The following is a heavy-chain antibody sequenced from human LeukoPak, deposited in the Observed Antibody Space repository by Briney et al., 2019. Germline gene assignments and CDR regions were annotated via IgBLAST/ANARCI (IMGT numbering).Heavy chain of an antibody. Sequence: GGSLRLSCAASGFTYAWMSWVRQAPGKGLEWVGRIKSKTDGGTTDYAAPVKGRFTISRYDSKNTLYLQMNSLKTEDTAVYYCATFRHRSFDPWGQGTLVTVSS. V-gene: IGHV3-15*01. CDR2: IKSKTDGGTT. CDR3: ATFRHRSFDP. J-gene: IGHJ5*02. CDR1: GFTYAW.